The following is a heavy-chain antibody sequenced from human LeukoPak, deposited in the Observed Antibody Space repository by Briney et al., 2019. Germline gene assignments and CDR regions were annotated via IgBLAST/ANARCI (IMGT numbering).Heavy chain of an antibody. V-gene: IGHV3-21*01. CDR1: GFTFSSYS. CDR3: ASINNYYDSSGYYDPTDY. J-gene: IGHJ4*02. D-gene: IGHD3-22*01. CDR2: ISGTSNYI. Sequence: PGGSLRLSCAASGFTFSSYSMNWVRQAPGKGLEWVSSISGTSNYIYYADSVKGRFTISRDNAKNSLYLQMNSLRAEDTAVYYCASINNYYDSSGYYDPTDYWGQGTLVTVPS.